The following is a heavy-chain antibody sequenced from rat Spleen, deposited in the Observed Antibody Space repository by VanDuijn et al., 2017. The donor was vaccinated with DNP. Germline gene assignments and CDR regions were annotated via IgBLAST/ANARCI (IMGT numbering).Heavy chain of an antibody. Sequence: EVQLVESGGDPVQPGRSLKLSCVASGFTFNNFWMTWIRQVPGKGLEWVASIRTSGDNTYYRDSVKGRFTISRDNAKSTLYLQMDSLRSEDTATYYCARRGCYGLSYYFDYWGQGVMVIVSS. V-gene: IGHV5-31*01. CDR3: ARRGCYGLSYYFDY. CDR1: GFTFNNFW. CDR2: IRTSGDNT. D-gene: IGHD1-6*01. J-gene: IGHJ2*01.